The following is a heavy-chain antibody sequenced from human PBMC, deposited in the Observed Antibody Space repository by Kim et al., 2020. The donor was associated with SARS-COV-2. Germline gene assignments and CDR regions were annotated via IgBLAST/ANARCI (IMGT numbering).Heavy chain of an antibody. V-gene: IGHV3-30-3*01. Sequence: GGSLRLSCAASGFTFSSYAMHWVRQAPGKGLEWVAVISYDGSNKYYADSVKGRFTISRDNSKNTLYLQMNSLRAEDTAVYYCARDPAYYYDSSGYYYYYYGMDVWGQGTTVTVSS. CDR1: GFTFSSYA. CDR2: ISYDGSNK. CDR3: ARDPAYYYDSSGYYYYYYGMDV. D-gene: IGHD3-22*01. J-gene: IGHJ6*02.